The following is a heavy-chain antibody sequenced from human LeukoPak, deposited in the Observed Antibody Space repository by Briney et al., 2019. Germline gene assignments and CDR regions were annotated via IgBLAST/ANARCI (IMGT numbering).Heavy chain of an antibody. CDR1: GYSFTSYW. V-gene: IGHV5-51*01. CDR2: IYPCDSDT. Sequence: GESLKISCKGSGYSFTSYWIGWVREMPGKGLEWMGIIYPCDSDTRYSPSSQGQVTISADKSISTAYLQWSSLKASDTAMYYCCTIFGVVIGDAFDIWGQGTMVTVSS. J-gene: IGHJ3*02. CDR3: CTIFGVVIGDAFDI. D-gene: IGHD3-3*01.